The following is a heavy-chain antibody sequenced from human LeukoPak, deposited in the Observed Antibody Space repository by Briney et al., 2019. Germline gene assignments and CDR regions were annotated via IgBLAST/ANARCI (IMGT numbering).Heavy chain of an antibody. Sequence: ASVKVSCKASGYTFTNYYFHWVRQAPGQGLEWMGIINPSGGSTSYAQKFQGRVTMTRDTSTSTVYMKLSSLRSEDTAVYYCARIVVVAATYRFGFDPWGQGTLVTVSS. CDR1: GYTFTNYY. D-gene: IGHD2-15*01. CDR3: ARIVVVAATYRFGFDP. J-gene: IGHJ5*02. V-gene: IGHV1-46*01. CDR2: INPSGGST.